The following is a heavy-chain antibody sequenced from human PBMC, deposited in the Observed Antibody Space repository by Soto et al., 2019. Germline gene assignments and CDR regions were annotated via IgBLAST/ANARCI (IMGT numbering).Heavy chain of an antibody. Sequence: QPGGSLRLSCAASGFTVSSDYMSWVRQAPGKGLEWVSVIYSDSSTYYADSVKGRFTISRDNSKNTLYLQMNTLRAEDTAVYYCARGLTVTTNVYWGQGALVTVSS. CDR2: IYSDSST. J-gene: IGHJ4*02. CDR3: ARGLTVTTNVY. D-gene: IGHD4-17*01. CDR1: GFTVSSDY. V-gene: IGHV3-53*01.